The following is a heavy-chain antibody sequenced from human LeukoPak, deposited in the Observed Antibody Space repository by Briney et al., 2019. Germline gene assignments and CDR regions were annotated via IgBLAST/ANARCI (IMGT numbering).Heavy chain of an antibody. CDR2: INPSGGST. V-gene: IGHV1-46*01. CDR3: AREGLNYYDSSGYLIGYFQH. J-gene: IGHJ1*01. Sequence: ASVKVSCKASGYTFTSYYMHWVRQAPGQGLEWMGIINPSGGSTSYAQKFQGRVTMTRDTSTSTVYMELSSLRSEVTAVYYCAREGLNYYDSSGYLIGYFQHWGQGTLVTVSS. CDR1: GYTFTSYY. D-gene: IGHD3-22*01.